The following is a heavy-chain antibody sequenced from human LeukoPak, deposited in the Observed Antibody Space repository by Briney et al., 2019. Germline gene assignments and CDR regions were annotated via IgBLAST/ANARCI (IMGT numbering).Heavy chain of an antibody. J-gene: IGHJ4*02. Sequence: GGSLRLSCAASGFTFDDYAMHWVRQVPGKGLEWVSGISWNSGSIGYADSVKGRFTISRDNAKNSLYLQMNSLRAEDMALYYCAKAAVAGPFFDYWGQGTLVTVSS. CDR1: GFTFDDYA. CDR2: ISWNSGSI. D-gene: IGHD6-19*01. CDR3: AKAAVAGPFFDY. V-gene: IGHV3-9*03.